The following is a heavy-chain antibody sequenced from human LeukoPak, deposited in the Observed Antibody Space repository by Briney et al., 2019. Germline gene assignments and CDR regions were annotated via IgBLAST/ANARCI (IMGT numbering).Heavy chain of an antibody. D-gene: IGHD3-10*01. CDR1: GGSFSGDY. CDR3: SGAPPGGVNVDWFDP. V-gene: IGHV4-34*01. J-gene: IGHJ5*02. Sequence: SGTLSLTCAVYGGSFSGDYWSWVRQPPAKGLEWIGEINHSGSTNYNPSLTRRDTISVDTSKNQCSRKQRHVNAPETAVSYGSGAPPGGVNVDWFDPWGQGTLVTVSS. CDR2: INHSGST.